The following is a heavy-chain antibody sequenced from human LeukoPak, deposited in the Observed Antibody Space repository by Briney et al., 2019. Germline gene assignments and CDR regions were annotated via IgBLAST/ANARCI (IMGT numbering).Heavy chain of an antibody. CDR2: INWNGGST. CDR3: AKGWARGVIIWYFDY. J-gene: IGHJ4*02. D-gene: IGHD3-10*01. CDR1: GFTFDDYG. Sequence: GGSLRLSCAASGFTFDDYGMSWVRQAPGKGLEWVSGINWNGGSTGYADSVKGRFTISRDNAKNSLYLQMNSLRAEDTALYYCAKGWARGVIIWYFDYWGQGTLVTVSS. V-gene: IGHV3-20*04.